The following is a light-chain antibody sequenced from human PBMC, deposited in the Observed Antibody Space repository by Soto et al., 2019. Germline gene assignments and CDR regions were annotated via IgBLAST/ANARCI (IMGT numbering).Light chain of an antibody. CDR3: QQFGNSPLLT. Sequence: DIVLTQSPDTLSLSPGERATLSCRASQIISSNYLAWYQQRPGQTPRLLIYGASSRATGVPDRFSGSGSGTDFTLTIPRLEPEDFAVYYCQQFGNSPLLTFGGGTKVEIK. V-gene: IGKV3-20*01. CDR1: QIISSNY. J-gene: IGKJ4*01. CDR2: GAS.